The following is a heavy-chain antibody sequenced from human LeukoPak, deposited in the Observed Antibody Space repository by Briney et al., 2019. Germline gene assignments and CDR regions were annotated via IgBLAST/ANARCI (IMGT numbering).Heavy chain of an antibody. D-gene: IGHD2-2*01. CDR2: IYHSGST. V-gene: IGHV4-38-2*02. CDR3: ARAGYHVSWYYYMDV. Sequence: PSETLSLTCTVSGYSISSGYYWGWIRQPPGKGLEWIGSIYHSGSTYYNPSLKSRVTISVDTSKNQFSLKLSSVTAADTAVYYCARAGYHVSWYYYMDVWGKGTTVTVSS. J-gene: IGHJ6*03. CDR1: GYSISSGYY.